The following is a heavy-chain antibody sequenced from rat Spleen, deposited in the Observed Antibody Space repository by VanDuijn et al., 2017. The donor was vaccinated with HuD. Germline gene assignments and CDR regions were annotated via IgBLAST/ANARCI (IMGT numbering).Heavy chain of an antibody. CDR3: ARRKEGLFDY. V-gene: IGHV5-29*01. CDR2: INYDGTST. D-gene: IGHD1-11*01. CDR1: GFTFSNYG. Sequence: EVQVVESGGGLVQPGRSLKLSCAASGFTFSNYGMAWVRQAPTTGLEWVATINYDGTSTHYRDSVKGRCTIARDNAKSTLYLQVNSLRSEDTATYYCARRKEGLFDYWGQGVMVTVSS. J-gene: IGHJ2*01.